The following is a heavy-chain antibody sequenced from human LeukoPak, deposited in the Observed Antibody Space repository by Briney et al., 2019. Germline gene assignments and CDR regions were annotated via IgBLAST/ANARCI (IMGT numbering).Heavy chain of an antibody. D-gene: IGHD2-2*02. J-gene: IGHJ4*02. Sequence: SETLSLTCAVYDGSFSGYYWSWIRQPPGKGLEWIGEINHSGSTNYNPSLKSRVTISVDTSKNQFSLKLSSVTAADTAVYYCARGRRKYCSSTSCYKGIDYWGQGTLVTVSS. CDR2: INHSGST. CDR3: ARGRRKYCSSTSCYKGIDY. V-gene: IGHV4-34*01. CDR1: DGSFSGYY.